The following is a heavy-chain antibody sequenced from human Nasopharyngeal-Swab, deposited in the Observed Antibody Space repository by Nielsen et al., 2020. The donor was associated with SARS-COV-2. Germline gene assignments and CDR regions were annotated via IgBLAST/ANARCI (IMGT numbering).Heavy chain of an antibody. J-gene: IGHJ3*02. CDR3: AREGVAVTGSSFDI. Sequence: GESLKISCAASGFTFSSYSMNWVRQAPGKGLEWVSYISSSSSTIYYADSVKGRFTISRDNAKNSLYLQMNSLRAEDTAVYYCAREGVAVTGSSFDIWGQGTMVTVSS. CDR1: GFTFSSYS. D-gene: IGHD6-19*01. CDR2: ISSSSSTI. V-gene: IGHV3-48*04.